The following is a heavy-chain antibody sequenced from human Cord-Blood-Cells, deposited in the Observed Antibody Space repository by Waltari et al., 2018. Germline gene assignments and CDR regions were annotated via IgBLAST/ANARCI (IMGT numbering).Heavy chain of an antibody. V-gene: IGHV1-2*02. CDR2: INPNRGGT. Sequence: QVQLVQSGAEVKKPGASVKVSCKASGYTFTGYYMHWVRQAPGQGLEWMGWINPNRGGTNYAQKFQGRVTMTRDTSISTAYMELSRLRSDDTAVYYCARSRYDSSGYYYWGQGTLVTVSS. CDR1: GYTFTGYY. CDR3: ARSRYDSSGYYY. J-gene: IGHJ4*02. D-gene: IGHD3-22*01.